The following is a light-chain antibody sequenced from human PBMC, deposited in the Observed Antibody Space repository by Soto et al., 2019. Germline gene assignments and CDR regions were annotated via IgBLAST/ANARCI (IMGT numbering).Light chain of an antibody. Sequence: DIQMTQSPSSLSASVGDRVTITCRANQTISNYLNWYQQKPGKAPKLLVYTVSNLHSGVPSRFSGGASGTDVTLTISSLQPEDCATYYCQQSYTTSWTFGQGTKVAIK. J-gene: IGKJ1*01. CDR3: QQSYTTSWT. V-gene: IGKV1-39*01. CDR2: TVS. CDR1: QTISNY.